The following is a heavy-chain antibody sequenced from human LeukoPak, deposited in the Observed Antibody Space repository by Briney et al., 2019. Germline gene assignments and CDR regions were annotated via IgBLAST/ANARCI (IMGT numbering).Heavy chain of an antibody. J-gene: IGHJ6*04. Sequence: GESLKISCKGSGYSFTSYWIGWVRQMPGKGLEWMGIIYPGDSDTRYSPPFQGQVTISADKSISTAYLQWSSLKASDTAMYYCARHAYYSNLDYGMDVWGKGTTVTVSS. V-gene: IGHV5-51*01. CDR1: GYSFTSYW. CDR2: IYPGDSDT. D-gene: IGHD4-11*01. CDR3: ARHAYYSNLDYGMDV.